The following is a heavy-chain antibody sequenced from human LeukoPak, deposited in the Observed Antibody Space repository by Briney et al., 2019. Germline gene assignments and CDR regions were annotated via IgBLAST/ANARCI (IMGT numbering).Heavy chain of an antibody. CDR3: ARRRSYGDYDY. D-gene: IGHD4-17*01. V-gene: IGHV2-5*02. Sequence: SGPTLVKPTQTLTLTCTFSGFSFSTSEVAVGWIRQPPGKALEWLALIFWDDDDRYSPSLKNRLTITKDTSKNQVVLTMTSMDPLDTATYYCARRRSYGDYDYWGQGTLVTVSS. CDR1: GFSFSTSEVA. J-gene: IGHJ4*02. CDR2: IFWDDDD.